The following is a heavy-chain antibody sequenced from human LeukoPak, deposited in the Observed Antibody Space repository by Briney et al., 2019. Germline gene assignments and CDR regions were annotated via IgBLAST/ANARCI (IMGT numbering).Heavy chain of an antibody. CDR3: AREGNWNYDY. D-gene: IGHD1-7*01. CDR2: IWYDGSNK. Sequence: GRSLRLSCAASGFTFSSYGMPWVRQAPGKGLEWVAVIWYDGSNKYYADSVKGRFTISRDNSKNTLYLQMNSLRAEDTAVYYCAREGNWNYDYWGQGTLVTVSS. V-gene: IGHV3-33*01. CDR1: GFTFSSYG. J-gene: IGHJ4*02.